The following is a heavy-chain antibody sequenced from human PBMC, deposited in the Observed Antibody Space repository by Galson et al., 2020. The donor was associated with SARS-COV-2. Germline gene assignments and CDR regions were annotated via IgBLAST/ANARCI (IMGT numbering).Heavy chain of an antibody. J-gene: IGHJ4*02. CDR3: ARGLGVTMIVVVALLRPYYFDY. CDR1: GGSFSDYY. Sequence: SQASETLSLTCAVYGGSFSDYYWSWIRQPPGKGLEWIGEINHRGSTSYNPSLKSRVTISVDKSKNQFSLKLSSLTAADTAVYYCARGLGVTMIVVVALLRPYYFDYWGQGSLVTVSS. D-gene: IGHD3-22*01. CDR2: INHRGST. V-gene: IGHV4-34*01.